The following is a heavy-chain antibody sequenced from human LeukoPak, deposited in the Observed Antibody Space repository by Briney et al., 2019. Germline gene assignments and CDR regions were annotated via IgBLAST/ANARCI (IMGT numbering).Heavy chain of an antibody. CDR1: GFTFTSSA. J-gene: IGHJ4*02. CDR2: IVVGSGNT. Sequence: TSVNVSCKASGFTFTSSAVHWVRQARGQRLDWIGWIVVGSGNTNYAQRFQERVTITRDMSTSTAYMELSSLRSEDTAVYYCAVILGYCSGGSCLATDYFDYWGQGTLVTVSS. V-gene: IGHV1-58*01. CDR3: AVILGYCSGGSCLATDYFDY. D-gene: IGHD2-15*01.